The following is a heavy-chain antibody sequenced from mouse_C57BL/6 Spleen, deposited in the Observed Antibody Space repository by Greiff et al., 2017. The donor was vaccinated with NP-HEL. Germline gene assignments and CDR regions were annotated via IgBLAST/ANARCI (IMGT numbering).Heavy chain of an antibody. Sequence: VQLQQSGAELVKPGASVKISCKASGYTFTSYWMHWVKQRPGQGLEWIGMIHPNSGSTNYNEKFKSKATLTVDKSSSTAYMQLSSLTSEDSAVYYCARYGSSPYYFDYWGQGTTLTVSS. CDR2: IHPNSGST. V-gene: IGHV1-64*01. D-gene: IGHD1-1*01. J-gene: IGHJ2*01. CDR1: GYTFTSYW. CDR3: ARYGSSPYYFDY.